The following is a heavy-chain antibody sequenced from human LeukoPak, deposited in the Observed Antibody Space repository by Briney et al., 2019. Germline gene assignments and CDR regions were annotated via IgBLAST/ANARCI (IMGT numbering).Heavy chain of an antibody. V-gene: IGHV1-2*02. D-gene: IGHD5-18*01. CDR2: INPNSGGT. J-gene: IGHJ4*02. CDR3: ARVRRSRSYGFDY. Sequence: ASVKVSCKASGYTFTGYYMHWVRQAPGQGLEWMGWINPNSGGTNYAQKFQGRVTMTRDTSISTAYMELSRLRSDDTAVYYCARVRRSRSYGFDYWGQGTLVTVSS. CDR1: GYTFTGYY.